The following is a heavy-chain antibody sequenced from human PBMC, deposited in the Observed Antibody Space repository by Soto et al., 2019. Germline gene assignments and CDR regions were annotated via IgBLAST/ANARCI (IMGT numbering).Heavy chain of an antibody. D-gene: IGHD3-16*01. Sequence: QVQLVESGGGAVQPGRSLRLSCAASGFTFSTNGMHWVRQAPGKGLEWVAVISYDGSNKYYADSVKGRLTISRDNSKNTLYLQMNSLRAEDTAVYYCAKDRVESGLGEVDYWGQGTLVTVSS. CDR3: AKDRVESGLGEVDY. V-gene: IGHV3-30*18. CDR2: ISYDGSNK. CDR1: GFTFSTNG. J-gene: IGHJ4*02.